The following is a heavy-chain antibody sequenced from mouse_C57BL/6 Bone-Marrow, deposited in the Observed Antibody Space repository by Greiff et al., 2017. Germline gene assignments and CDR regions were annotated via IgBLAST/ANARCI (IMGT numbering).Heavy chain of an antibody. Sequence: VQRVESGAELARPGASVKLSCKASGYTFTSYGISXVKQRTGQGLEWIGEIYPRSGNTYYNEKFKGKATLTADKSSSTAYMELRSLTSEDSAVYFCARLGVYAMDYWGQGTSVTVSS. CDR2: IYPRSGNT. CDR1: GYTFTSYG. J-gene: IGHJ4*01. CDR3: ARLGVYAMDY. V-gene: IGHV1-81*01.